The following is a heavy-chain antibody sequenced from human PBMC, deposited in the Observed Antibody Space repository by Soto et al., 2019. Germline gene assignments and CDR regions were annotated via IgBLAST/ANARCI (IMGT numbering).Heavy chain of an antibody. CDR2: IYYSGST. Sequence: SETLSLTCTVSGGSISSSSYYWGWIRQPPGKGLEWIGSIYYSGSTYYNPSLKSRVTISVDTSKNQFSLKLRSEDTAVYYCARDAGSFDYWGQGTLVTVSS. CDR3: ARDAGSFDY. J-gene: IGHJ4*02. V-gene: IGHV4-39*02. D-gene: IGHD3-10*01. CDR1: GGSISSSSYY.